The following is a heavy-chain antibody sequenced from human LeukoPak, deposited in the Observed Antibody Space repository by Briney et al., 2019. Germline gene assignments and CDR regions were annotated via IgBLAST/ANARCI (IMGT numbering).Heavy chain of an antibody. V-gene: IGHV4-4*02. Sequence: SGTLSLTCAVSGGSISSSNWWSWVRQPPGKGLEWIGEIYHSGSTNYNPSLKSRVTISVDTSKNQFSLKLSSVTAADTAVYYCARVLDTIFGVVAKDAFDIWGQGTMVTVSS. CDR2: IYHSGST. CDR3: ARVLDTIFGVVAKDAFDI. D-gene: IGHD3-3*01. J-gene: IGHJ3*02. CDR1: GGSISSSNW.